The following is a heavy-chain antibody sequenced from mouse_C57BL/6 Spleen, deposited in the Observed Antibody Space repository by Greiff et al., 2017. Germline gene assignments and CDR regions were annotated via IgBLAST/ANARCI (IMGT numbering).Heavy chain of an antibody. Sequence: VQLQQPGAELVKPGASVKLSCKASGYTFTSYWMQWVKQRPGKGLEWIGEIDPSDSYTNYNQKFKGKATLTVETSSSTAYMQLSSLTSEDSAVYYCARWTEGYYFDYWGQGTTLTVSS. CDR1: GYTFTSYW. V-gene: IGHV1-50*01. CDR3: ARWTEGYYFDY. J-gene: IGHJ2*01. CDR2: IDPSDSYT.